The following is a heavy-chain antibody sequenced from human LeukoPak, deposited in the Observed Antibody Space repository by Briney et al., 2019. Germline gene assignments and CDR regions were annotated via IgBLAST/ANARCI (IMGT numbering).Heavy chain of an antibody. D-gene: IGHD2-2*01. V-gene: IGHV5-51*01. J-gene: IGHJ5*02. CDR1: GYSFTSYW. Sequence: HGESLKISCKGSGYSFTSYWIGWVRQMPGKALEWMGIIYPGDSDTRYSPSFQGQVTISADKSISTAYLQWSSLKGSNIATYYCARRTSDWFDPWGQGTLVTVYS. CDR3: ARRTSDWFDP. CDR2: IYPGDSDT.